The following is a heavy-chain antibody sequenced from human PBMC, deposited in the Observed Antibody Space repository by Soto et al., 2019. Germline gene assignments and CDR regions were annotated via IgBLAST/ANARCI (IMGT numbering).Heavy chain of an antibody. D-gene: IGHD1-20*01. V-gene: IGHV4-39*01. CDR3: ATSQKGYNWNYIDH. CDR2: VFYTGFT. Sequence: KLPETLSLTCAVSGASISGSYYYWAWLRQSPGKGPEWIGSVFYTGFTSYNPSLESRVSVSVDTSKSQFSLKLSAVTAADTAVYYCATSQKGYNWNYIDHWGQGALVTVSS. CDR1: GASISGSYYY. J-gene: IGHJ4*02.